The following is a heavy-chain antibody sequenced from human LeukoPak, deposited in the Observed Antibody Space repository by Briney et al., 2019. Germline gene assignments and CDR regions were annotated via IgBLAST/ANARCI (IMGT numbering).Heavy chain of an antibody. CDR2: IKQDGSQK. V-gene: IGHV3-7*01. D-gene: IGHD4-17*01. CDR1: GFTFSSYW. CDR3: ARGGTTVTPKNFDF. J-gene: IGHJ4*02. Sequence: PGGSLRLSCAASGFTFSSYWMSWVRQAPGKGLEWGANIKQDGSQKYYVDSVKGRFTISRDNAKNSLYLQMNSLRAEDTAVYYCARGGTTVTPKNFDFWGQGTLVTVSS.